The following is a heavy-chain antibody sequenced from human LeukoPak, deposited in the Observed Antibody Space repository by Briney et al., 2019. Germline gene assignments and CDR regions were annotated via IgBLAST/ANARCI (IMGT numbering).Heavy chain of an antibody. J-gene: IGHJ3*02. D-gene: IGHD3-3*01. CDR2: INTNTGNP. CDR3: ARDLPHSYDFWSGAAHAFDI. CDR1: GYTFTSYA. Sequence: ASVKVSCKASGYTFTSYAMNWVRQAPGQGLEWMGWINTNTGNPTYAQGFTGRFVFSLDTSVSTAYLQISSLKAEDTAVYYCARDLPHSYDFWSGAAHAFDIWGQGTMVTVSS. V-gene: IGHV7-4-1*02.